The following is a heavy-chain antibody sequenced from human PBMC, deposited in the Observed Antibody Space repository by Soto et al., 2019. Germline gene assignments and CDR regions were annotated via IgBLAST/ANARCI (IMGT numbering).Heavy chain of an antibody. Sequence: SVKVSCKASGGTFSSYAISWVRQAPGQGLEWMGGIIPIFGTANYAQKFQGRVTITADESTSTAYMELSSLRSEDTAVYYCARVGAGYCTNGVCPHPYYYYGMDVWGQGTTVTVSS. CDR3: ARVGAGYCTNGVCPHPYYYYGMDV. J-gene: IGHJ6*02. CDR2: IIPIFGTA. CDR1: GGTFSSYA. D-gene: IGHD2-8*01. V-gene: IGHV1-69*13.